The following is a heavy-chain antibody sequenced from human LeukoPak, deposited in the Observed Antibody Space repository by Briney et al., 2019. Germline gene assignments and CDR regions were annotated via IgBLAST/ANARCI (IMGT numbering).Heavy chain of an antibody. J-gene: IGHJ4*02. Sequence: SETLSLTCTVSGDSITRGTYYWNWIRQPAGKGLEWIGRIHTSSRVNYNPSLKSRVTISIDTSKTLVSLRLTSVTAADAAVYYCARDRGNGDYGDYFDSWGQGTLASVSS. CDR1: GDSITRGTYY. CDR3: ARDRGNGDYGDYFDS. CDR2: IHTSSRV. V-gene: IGHV4-61*02. D-gene: IGHD4-17*01.